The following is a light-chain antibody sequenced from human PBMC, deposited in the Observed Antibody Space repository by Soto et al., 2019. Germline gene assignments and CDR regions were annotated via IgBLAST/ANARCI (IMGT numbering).Light chain of an antibody. Sequence: QSVLTQPPSASGTPGQRVTISCSGSSSNFGSNTVNWYHQHPGTDPQLLIYRDNHRPSGVPDRFSCSKSGTSASLAISGLQSADEADYYCSAWYDSLNGVVFGGGTKLTVL. CDR3: SAWYDSLNGVV. CDR2: RDN. V-gene: IGLV1-44*01. CDR1: SSNFGSNT. J-gene: IGLJ2*01.